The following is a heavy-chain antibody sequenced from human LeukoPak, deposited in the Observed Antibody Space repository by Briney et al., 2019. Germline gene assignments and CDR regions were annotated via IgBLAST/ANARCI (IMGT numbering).Heavy chain of an antibody. Sequence: PRGSLRLSCVASGFTLSVHEMKWVRQAPRKGLEWLSYISDSGRTLYYADSVDGRFTISRDNGKKSLFLQMNSLRVEDTAVYFCARGSHYFDFWGQGTPVTVSS. CDR3: ARGSHYFDF. J-gene: IGHJ4*02. CDR1: GFTLSVHE. D-gene: IGHD6-6*01. V-gene: IGHV3-48*03. CDR2: ISDSGRTL.